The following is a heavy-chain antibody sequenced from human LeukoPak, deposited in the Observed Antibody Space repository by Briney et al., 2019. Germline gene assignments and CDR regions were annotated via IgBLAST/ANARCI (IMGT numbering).Heavy chain of an antibody. CDR3: ATDLTGIAAAGSVWDFDY. J-gene: IGHJ4*02. CDR2: FDPEDGET. D-gene: IGHD6-13*01. Sequence: GASVKVSCEVSGYTPTELSMHWVRQAPGKGLEWMGGFDPEDGETIYAQKFQGRVTMTEDTSTDTAYMELSSLRSEDTAVYYCATDLTGIAAAGSVWDFDYWGQGTLVTVSS. V-gene: IGHV1-24*01. CDR1: GYTPTELS.